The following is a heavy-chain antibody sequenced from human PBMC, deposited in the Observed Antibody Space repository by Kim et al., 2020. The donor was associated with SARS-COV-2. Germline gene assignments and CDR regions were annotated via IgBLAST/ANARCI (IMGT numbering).Heavy chain of an antibody. V-gene: IGHV3-73*01. CDR1: GFTLSGST. CDR2: IRSKANSYAT. CDR3: ARVNPIAGGWYDAFDI. D-gene: IGHD6-19*01. Sequence: GGSLRLSCAASGFTLSGSTVHWVRQASGKGLEWVGRIRSKANSYATAYAASVKNRFTISRDGSKNTAYLQMNSLKTEDTAVYYCARVNPIAGGWYDAFDIWGQGTMVTVSS. J-gene: IGHJ3*02.